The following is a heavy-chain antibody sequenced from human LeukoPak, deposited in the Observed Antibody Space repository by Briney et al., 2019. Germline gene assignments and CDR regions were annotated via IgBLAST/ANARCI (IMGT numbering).Heavy chain of an antibody. D-gene: IGHD2-15*01. CDR1: GVSMSSHY. J-gene: IGHJ5*02. CDR2: IYESGCT. CDR3: ARCSGGGMSGWFDP. Sequence: SETLSLTCTVSGVSMSSHYWSWVRQPPGKGMEWVGYIYESGCTNYNRSLKSRVTISVDTSKNQFSLNLSSVTPADTALYYCARCSGGGMSGWFDPWGQGTLVTVSS. V-gene: IGHV4-59*11.